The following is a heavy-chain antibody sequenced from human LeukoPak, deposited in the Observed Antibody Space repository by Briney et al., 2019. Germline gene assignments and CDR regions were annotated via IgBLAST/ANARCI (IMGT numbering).Heavy chain of an antibody. V-gene: IGHV3-23*01. CDR1: GFTFSSYA. CDR2: ISGSGGST. Sequence: GGSLRLSCAASGFTFSSYAMSWVRQAPGKGLEWVSAISGSGGSTYYADSVKGRFTISRDNAKNSLYLQMNSLRAEDTALYYCAKDIEWEPHDAAFDIWGQGTMVTVSS. CDR3: AKDIEWEPHDAAFDI. D-gene: IGHD1-26*01. J-gene: IGHJ3*02.